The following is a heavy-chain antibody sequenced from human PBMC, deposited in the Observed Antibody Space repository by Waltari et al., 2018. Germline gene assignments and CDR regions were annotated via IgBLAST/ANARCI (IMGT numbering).Heavy chain of an antibody. Sequence: QVQLVQSGAEVKKPGSSVKVSCQASGGTFGSYGITGVRQAPGEGLEWMGGIIPIFGTAPNYAQKFQGRLTVTADESTATVYMDLSGLRSDDTAVYYCARRQLGGPFDPWGQGTLVSVSS. D-gene: IGHD3-16*01. CDR3: ARRQLGGPFDP. J-gene: IGHJ5*02. V-gene: IGHV1-69*12. CDR2: IIPIFGTAP. CDR1: GGTFGSYG.